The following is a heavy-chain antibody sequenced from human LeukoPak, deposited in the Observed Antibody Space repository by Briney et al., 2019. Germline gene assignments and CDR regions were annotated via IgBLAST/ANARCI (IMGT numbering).Heavy chain of an antibody. CDR3: ARGVMVRGVLGWFDP. D-gene: IGHD3-10*01. CDR2: IYTSGST. J-gene: IGHJ5*02. V-gene: IGHV4-61*02. CDR1: GGSISSGSYY. Sequence: SQTLSLTCTVSGGSISSGSYYWSWIRQPAGKGLEWIVRIYTSGSTNYHPSLKSRVTISVDTSKNQFSLKLSSVTAADTAVYYCARGVMVRGVLGWFDPWGQGTLVTVSS.